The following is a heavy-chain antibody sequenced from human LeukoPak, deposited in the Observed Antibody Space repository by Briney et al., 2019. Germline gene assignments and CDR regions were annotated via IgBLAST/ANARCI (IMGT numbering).Heavy chain of an antibody. J-gene: IGHJ4*02. CDR2: FDPEDGET. CDR3: ATAPRGYSYGGTFDY. CDR1: GYTLTELS. Sequence: ASVKVSCKVSGYTLTELSMHWVRQVPGKGLEWMGGFDPEDGETIYAQKFQGRVTMTEDTSTDTAYMELSSLRSEDTAVYYCATAPRGYSYGGTFDYWGQGTLVTVSS. D-gene: IGHD5-18*01. V-gene: IGHV1-24*01.